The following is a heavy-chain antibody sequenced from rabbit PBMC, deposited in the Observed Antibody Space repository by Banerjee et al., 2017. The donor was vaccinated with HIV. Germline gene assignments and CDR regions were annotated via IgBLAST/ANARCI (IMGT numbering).Heavy chain of an antibody. CDR2: MNADSSGIT. J-gene: IGHJ3*01. CDR3: ARDPGGSMDL. Sequence: QEQLEESGGDLVKPEGSLTLTCTASGFSFSNKYVMCWVRQAPGKGLEWIACMNADSSGITYYASWAKGRFTISKTSSTTVTLQMTSLTAADTATYFCARDPGGSMDLWGQGTLVTVS. V-gene: IGHV1S45*01. D-gene: IGHD2-1*01. CDR1: GFSFSNKYV.